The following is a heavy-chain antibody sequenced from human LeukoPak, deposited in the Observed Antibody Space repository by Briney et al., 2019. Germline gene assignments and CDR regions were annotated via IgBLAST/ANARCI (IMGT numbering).Heavy chain of an antibody. CDR3: ARGLREYNWNDGEAFDP. V-gene: IGHV1-69*06. CDR1: GDTFSSSS. Sequence: RAWVKVSCKASGDTFSSSSISWVRQAPGQGFEWMGKITPFFETRSYAQKFQGRITFTADKSTHTAYMELTSLTSDDTAIYYCARGLREYNWNDGEAFDPWGQGTLVTVSS. D-gene: IGHD1-20*01. CDR2: ITPFFETR. J-gene: IGHJ5*01.